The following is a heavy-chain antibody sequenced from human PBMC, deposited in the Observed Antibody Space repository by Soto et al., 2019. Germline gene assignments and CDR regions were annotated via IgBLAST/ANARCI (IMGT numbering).Heavy chain of an antibody. D-gene: IGHD2-15*01. CDR1: GGSISSYY. CDR2: IYYSGST. J-gene: IGHJ4*02. Sequence: PSETLSLTCTVSGGSISSYYWSWIRQPPGKGLEWIGYIYYSGSTNYNPSLKSRVTISVDTSKNQFSLKLSSVTAADTAVYYCARQNKVVAATFDYWGQGTLVTVSS. CDR3: ARQNKVVAATFDY. V-gene: IGHV4-59*08.